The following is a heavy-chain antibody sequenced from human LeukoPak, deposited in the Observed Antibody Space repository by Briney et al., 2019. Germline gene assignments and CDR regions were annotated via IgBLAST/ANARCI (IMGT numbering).Heavy chain of an antibody. V-gene: IGHV1-46*01. Sequence: ASVKVSCKASGYTFTSYYMHWVRQAPGQGLEWMGIINPSGGSTSYAQKFQGRVTMTRDTSTSTVYMELSSLRSEDTAVYYCARTPFLGYCSSTSCYAIDYWGQGTLVTVSS. D-gene: IGHD2-2*01. CDR3: ARTPFLGYCSSTSCYAIDY. CDR2: INPSGGST. CDR1: GYTFTSYY. J-gene: IGHJ4*02.